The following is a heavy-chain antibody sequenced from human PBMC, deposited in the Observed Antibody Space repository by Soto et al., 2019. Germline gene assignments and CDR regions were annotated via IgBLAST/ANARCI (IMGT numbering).Heavy chain of an antibody. CDR1: GGTFSSYA. D-gene: IGHD3-3*01. V-gene: IGHV1-69*13. CDR2: IIPIFGTA. J-gene: IGHJ6*02. CDR3: ARREGDFWSGYYYYYYGMDV. Sequence: SVKVSCKASGGTFSSYAISWVRQAPGQGLEWMGGIIPIFGTANYAQKFQGRVTITADESTSTAYMELSSLRSEDTAVYYCARREGDFWSGYYYYYYGMDVWGQGTTVTVSS.